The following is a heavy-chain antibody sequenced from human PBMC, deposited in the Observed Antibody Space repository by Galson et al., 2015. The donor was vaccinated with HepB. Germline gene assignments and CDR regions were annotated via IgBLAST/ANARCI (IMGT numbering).Heavy chain of an antibody. V-gene: IGHV1-69*13. Sequence: SVKVSCKASGGTFSSYAISWVRQAPGQGLEWMGGIIPIFGTANYTQKFQGRVTITADESTSTAYMELCSLRSEDTAVYYCARVGHCSGGSCYSEKGLWYFDLWGRGTLVTVSS. CDR2: IIPIFGTA. CDR3: ARVGHCSGGSCYSEKGLWYFDL. J-gene: IGHJ2*01. CDR1: GGTFSSYA. D-gene: IGHD2-15*01.